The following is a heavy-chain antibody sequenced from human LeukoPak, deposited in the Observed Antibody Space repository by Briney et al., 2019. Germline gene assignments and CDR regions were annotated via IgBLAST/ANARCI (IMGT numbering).Heavy chain of an antibody. V-gene: IGHV3-53*01. CDR2: IYSAGST. CDR3: AKMAGYSYGYKYFDY. CDR1: GFTFSDYY. Sequence: QPGGSLRLSCAASGFTFSDYYMSWVRQAPGKGLEWVSVIYSAGSTYYADSVKGRFTISRDNSKNTLYLQMNSLRAEDTAVYYCAKMAGYSYGYKYFDYWGQGTLVTISS. D-gene: IGHD5-18*01. J-gene: IGHJ4*02.